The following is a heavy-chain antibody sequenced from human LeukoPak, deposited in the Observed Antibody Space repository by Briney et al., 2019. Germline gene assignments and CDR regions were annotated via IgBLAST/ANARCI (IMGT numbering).Heavy chain of an antibody. CDR1: GFTFSSYA. CDR2: ISYDGSNK. Sequence: GGSLRLSCAASGFTFSSYAMHWVRQAPGKGLEWVAVISYDGSNKYYADSVKGRFTISRDISKNMVYLQMNSLRADDTAVYYCARDDTSGGYYEFGYWGQGTLVTVSS. D-gene: IGHD6-19*01. J-gene: IGHJ4*02. CDR3: ARDDTSGGYYEFGY. V-gene: IGHV3-30*14.